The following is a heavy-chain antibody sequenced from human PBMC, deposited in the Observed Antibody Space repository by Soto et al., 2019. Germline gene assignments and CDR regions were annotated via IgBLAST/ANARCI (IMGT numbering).Heavy chain of an antibody. V-gene: IGHV3-23*01. CDR1: GFTFGSYA. CDR3: AKVGVRYCSGGSCYFHY. J-gene: IGHJ4*02. Sequence: PGGSLRLSCAASGFTFGSYAMTWVRQAPGKGLEWVSAISGGGDNTYYADSVQGRFTISRDNSRTTLYLQMNSLRAEDTAVYYCAKVGVRYCSGGSCYFHYWGQGTLVTVSS. CDR2: ISGGGDNT. D-gene: IGHD2-15*01.